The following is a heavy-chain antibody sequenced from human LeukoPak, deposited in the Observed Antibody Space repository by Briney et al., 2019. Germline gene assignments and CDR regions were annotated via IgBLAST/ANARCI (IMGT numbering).Heavy chain of an antibody. Sequence: PSETLSLTCTVSGGSIITSNYYWGWIRQPPGKGLEWIGYIYYSGSAYYNPSLKSRVTISVDTSKNQFSLKLNSVTAADTAVYYCATPTTITRRVDVWGQGTTVTVSS. J-gene: IGHJ6*02. D-gene: IGHD5-12*01. CDR3: ATPTTITRRVDV. CDR2: IYYSGSA. V-gene: IGHV4-39*01. CDR1: GGSIITSNYY.